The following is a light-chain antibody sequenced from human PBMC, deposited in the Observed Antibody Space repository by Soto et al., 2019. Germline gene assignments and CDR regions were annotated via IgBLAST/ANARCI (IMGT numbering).Light chain of an antibody. CDR2: EVS. Sequence: QSVLTQPASVSGSPGQSITISCTGTSSDVGSYNLVSWYQQHPGKAPKLMIYEVSKRPSGVSNRFSGSKSGNTASLIISGLQAEDEADYYCCSYVGSSSVVFGGGTKLTVL. CDR3: CSYVGSSSVV. CDR1: SSDVGSYNL. V-gene: IGLV2-23*02. J-gene: IGLJ2*01.